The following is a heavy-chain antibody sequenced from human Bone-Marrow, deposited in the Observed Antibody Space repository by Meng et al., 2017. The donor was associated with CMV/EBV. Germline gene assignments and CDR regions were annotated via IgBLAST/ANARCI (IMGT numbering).Heavy chain of an antibody. CDR2: ITSSSGYI. D-gene: IGHD2-2*01. CDR3: AKDIVDCSSTSCQYYYYYYGMDV. V-gene: IGHV3-21*01. J-gene: IGHJ6*02. CDR1: GFTFSSYW. Sequence: GGSLRLSCAASGFTFSSYWMHWVRQAPGKGLVWVSSITSSSGYIYYADSVKGRFTISRDNSKNTLYLQMNSLRAEDTAVYYCAKDIVDCSSTSCQYYYYYYGMDVWGQGTTVTVSS.